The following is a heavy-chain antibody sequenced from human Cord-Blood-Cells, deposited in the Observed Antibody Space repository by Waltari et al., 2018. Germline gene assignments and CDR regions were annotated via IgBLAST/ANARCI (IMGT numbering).Heavy chain of an antibody. J-gene: IGHJ3*02. V-gene: IGHV3-7*01. CDR1: GSTFSSYW. Sequence: EVQLVESGGGLVQPGGSLRLSCAASGSTFSSYWMSWARQAPGKGLEGVANIKQDGSEKYYVDSVKGRFTISRDNAKNSLYLQMNSLRAEDTAVYYCARPTLTVTTGNDAFDIWGQGTMVTVSS. CDR2: IKQDGSEK. CDR3: ARPTLTVTTGNDAFDI. D-gene: IGHD4-17*01.